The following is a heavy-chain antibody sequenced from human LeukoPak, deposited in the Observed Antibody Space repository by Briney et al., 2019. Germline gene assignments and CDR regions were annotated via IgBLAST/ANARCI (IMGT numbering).Heavy chain of an antibody. Sequence: SETLSLTFTVSGGSISSYYWSWIRQPPGKGLEWIGYIYYSGSTNYNPSLKSRVTISVDTSKNQFSLKLSSVTAADTAVYYCARVGGSSYDRRRGAFDIWGQGTMVTVSS. CDR2: IYYSGST. CDR1: GGSISSYY. CDR3: ARVGGSSYDRRRGAFDI. D-gene: IGHD5-18*01. V-gene: IGHV4-59*01. J-gene: IGHJ3*02.